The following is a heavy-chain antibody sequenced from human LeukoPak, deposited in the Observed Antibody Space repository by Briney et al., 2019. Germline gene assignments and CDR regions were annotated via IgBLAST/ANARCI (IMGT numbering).Heavy chain of an antibody. D-gene: IGHD5-24*01. CDR3: AKVRHGYNFRPDAFDI. CDR1: GFTFSSYS. Sequence: SGGSLRLSCAASGFTFSSYSMNWVRQAPGKGLEWVSSISSSSSYIYYADSVKGRFTISRDNSKNTLYLQMNSLRAEDTAVYYCAKVRHGYNFRPDAFDIWGQGTMVTVSS. V-gene: IGHV3-21*04. J-gene: IGHJ3*02. CDR2: ISSSSSYI.